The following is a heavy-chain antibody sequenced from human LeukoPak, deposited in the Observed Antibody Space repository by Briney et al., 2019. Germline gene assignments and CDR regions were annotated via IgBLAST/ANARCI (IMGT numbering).Heavy chain of an antibody. CDR3: ARGGSYRWHLPDY. D-gene: IGHD3-10*01. CDR1: GFTFSSYP. CDR2: IYSGGST. Sequence: GGSLRLSCAASGFTFSSYPMTWVRQVPGKGLEWVSVIYSGGSTYYADSVKGRFTISRDNSKNTLYLQMNSLRAEDTAAYYCARGGSYRWHLPDYWGQGTLVTVSS. V-gene: IGHV3-66*01. J-gene: IGHJ4*02.